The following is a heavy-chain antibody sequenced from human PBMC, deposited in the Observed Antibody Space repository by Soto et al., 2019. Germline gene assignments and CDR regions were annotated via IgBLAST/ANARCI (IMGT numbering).Heavy chain of an antibody. CDR3: TTAGYCSGGSCYEGPFDY. J-gene: IGHJ4*02. CDR1: GFTFSNAW. V-gene: IGHV3-15*01. Sequence: LRLSCAASGFTFSNAWMSWVRQAPGKGLEWVGRIKSKTDGGTTDYAAPVKGRFTISRDDSKNTLYLQMNSLKTEDTAVYYCTTAGYCSGGSCYEGPFDYWGQGTLVTVSS. CDR2: IKSKTDGGTT. D-gene: IGHD2-15*01.